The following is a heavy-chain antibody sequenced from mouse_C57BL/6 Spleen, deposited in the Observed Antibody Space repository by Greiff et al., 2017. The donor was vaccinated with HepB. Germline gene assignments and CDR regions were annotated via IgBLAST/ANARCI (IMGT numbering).Heavy chain of an antibody. Sequence: VQLQQSGAELARPGASVKMSCKASGYTFTSYTMHWVKQRPGQGLEWIGYINPSSGYTKYNQKFKDKATLTADKSSSTAYMQLSSLTSEDSAVYYCARPPNWDYFDYWGQGTTLTVSS. D-gene: IGHD4-1*01. CDR1: GYTFTSYT. CDR3: ARPPNWDYFDY. V-gene: IGHV1-4*01. CDR2: INPSSGYT. J-gene: IGHJ2*01.